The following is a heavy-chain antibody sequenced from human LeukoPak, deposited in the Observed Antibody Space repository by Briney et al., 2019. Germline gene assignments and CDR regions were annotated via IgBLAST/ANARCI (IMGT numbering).Heavy chain of an antibody. V-gene: IGHV3-53*01. J-gene: IGHJ1*01. Sequence: GGSLRLSCAASGFTFSSYAMSWVRQAPGKGLEWVSVIYSGGSTYYADSVKGRFTISRDNSKNTLYLQMNSLRAEDTAVYYCARGPPSHIGIYFQHWGQGTLVTVSS. CDR3: ARGPPSHIGIYFQH. CDR2: IYSGGST. D-gene: IGHD1-1*01. CDR1: GFTFSSYA.